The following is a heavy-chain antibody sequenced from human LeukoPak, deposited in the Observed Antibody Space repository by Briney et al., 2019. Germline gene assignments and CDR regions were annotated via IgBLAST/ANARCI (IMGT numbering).Heavy chain of an antibody. V-gene: IGHV3-48*03. CDR2: ISSSGSTI. J-gene: IGHJ4*02. CDR3: ARWLGGADY. Sequence: QPGRSLRLSCAASGFTFSIYAMHWVRQAPGKGLEWVSYISSSGSTIYYADSVKGRFTISRDNAKNSLYLQMNSLRAEDTAVYYCARWLGGADYWGQGTLVTVSS. CDR1: GFTFSIYA. D-gene: IGHD5-12*01.